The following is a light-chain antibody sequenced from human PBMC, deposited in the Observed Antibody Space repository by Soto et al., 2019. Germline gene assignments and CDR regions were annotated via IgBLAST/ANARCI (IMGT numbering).Light chain of an antibody. V-gene: IGKV3-20*01. J-gene: IGKJ1*01. CDR1: QSVSSY. CDR2: DAS. CDR3: QQYGSSPRT. Sequence: EIVLTQSPGTLSLSPGERATLSCRASQSVSSYLAWYQQKPGQAPRLLIYDASNRATGIPGRFSGSGSGTDFTLTISRLEPEDFAVYYCQQYGSSPRTFGQGTKVDIK.